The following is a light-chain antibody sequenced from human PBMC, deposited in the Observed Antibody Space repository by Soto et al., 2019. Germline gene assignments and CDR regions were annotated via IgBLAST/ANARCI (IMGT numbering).Light chain of an antibody. V-gene: IGLV1-40*01. J-gene: IGLJ3*02. CDR3: QSFETSLIVGV. Sequence: QSVLTQPPSVSGAPGQRVTISCTGSSSTIGAGYDVHWYQQLPGTAPKLVIFRNNNRPSGVPDRFSGSKSGTSASLAITGLQAEDEADYYCQSFETSLIVGVFGGGTKLTVL. CDR1: SSTIGAGYD. CDR2: RNN.